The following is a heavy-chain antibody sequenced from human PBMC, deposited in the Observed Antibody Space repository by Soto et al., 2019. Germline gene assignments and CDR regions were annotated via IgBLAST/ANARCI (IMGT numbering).Heavy chain of an antibody. CDR3: AKGRREAYLVATIMGFDY. D-gene: IGHD5-12*01. Sequence: EVQLLESGGGLVQPGGSLRLSCAASGFTFSSYAMSWVRQAPGKGLEWVSAISGSGGSTYYADSVKGRFTISRDNSKHTLYLQMNSVRAEDTAVYYCAKGRREAYLVATIMGFDYWGQGTLVTVSS. CDR1: GFTFSSYA. CDR2: ISGSGGST. J-gene: IGHJ4*02. V-gene: IGHV3-23*01.